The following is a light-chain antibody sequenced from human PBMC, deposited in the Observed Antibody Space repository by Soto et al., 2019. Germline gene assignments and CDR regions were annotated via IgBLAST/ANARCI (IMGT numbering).Light chain of an antibody. CDR3: AAWDDSLSGVV. J-gene: IGLJ2*01. V-gene: IGLV1-47*03. CDR2: RNN. Sequence: QSVLTQPPSASGTPGQRVTISCSGSSSNIGSNYVYWYQQLPGTVPQLLIYRNNERPSGVPDRFSGSKSGTSASLAISGLWSEDEADYYCAAWDDSLSGVVFGGGTQLTVL. CDR1: SSNIGSNY.